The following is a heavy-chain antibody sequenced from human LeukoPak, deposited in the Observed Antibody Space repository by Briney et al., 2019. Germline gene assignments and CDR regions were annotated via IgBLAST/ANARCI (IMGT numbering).Heavy chain of an antibody. J-gene: IGHJ4*02. D-gene: IGHD3-10*01. Sequence: SETLSLTCTVSGGSISSYYWSWIRQPAGKGLEWIGRIYTSGSTNYNPSLTSRVTMSVDTSKNQFSLTLSSVTAADTAVFYRAGVRSFSRFRGCILDYWGQGTLVSVSS. V-gene: IGHV4-4*07. CDR1: GGSISSYY. CDR2: IYTSGST. CDR3: AGVRSFSRFRGCILDY.